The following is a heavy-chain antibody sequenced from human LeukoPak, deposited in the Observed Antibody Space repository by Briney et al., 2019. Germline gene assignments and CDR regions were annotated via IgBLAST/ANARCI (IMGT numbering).Heavy chain of an antibody. J-gene: IGHJ5*02. Sequence: GGSLRLSCAASGFTFRSYSMNWVRQAPGKGLEGVSSISSSGSYIYYADSVKGRFTISIDNAKNSLYLQVNSLRAADTAGYFCARLGHYYDSSGYYRPNHWGQGALVTVS. CDR3: ARLGHYYDSSGYYRPNH. V-gene: IGHV3-21*01. D-gene: IGHD3-22*01. CDR1: GFTFRSYS. CDR2: ISSSGSYI.